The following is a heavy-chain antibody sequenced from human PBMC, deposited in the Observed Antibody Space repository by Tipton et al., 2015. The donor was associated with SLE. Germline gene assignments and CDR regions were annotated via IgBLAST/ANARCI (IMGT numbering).Heavy chain of an antibody. CDR3: ARDLGGDDAFDI. Sequence: TLSLTCTVSGGSISSYYWSWIRQPPGKGLEWIGEINHSGSTNYNPSLKSRVTISVDTSKNQFSLKLSSVTAADTAVYYCARDLGGDDAFDIWGQGTMVTVSS. CDR1: GGSISSYY. J-gene: IGHJ3*02. D-gene: IGHD3-16*01. V-gene: IGHV4-34*01. CDR2: INHSGST.